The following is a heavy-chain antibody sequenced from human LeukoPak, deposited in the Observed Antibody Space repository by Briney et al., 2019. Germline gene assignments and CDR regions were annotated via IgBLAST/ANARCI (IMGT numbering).Heavy chain of an antibody. CDR2: IYYSGRS. CDR1: GGSLSSSTDS. J-gene: IGHJ6*03. CDR3: ARAPLSSAYLHYYSMDV. V-gene: IGHV4-39*07. D-gene: IGHD3-3*01. Sequence: SETLSLTCTVSGGSLSSSTDSWGWIRQPPGKGLEWIGSIYYSGRSYYKVSLKSRVTISVDTSNNQFSLKLSSVTAADTALYYCARAPLSSAYLHYYSMDVWGKGTTVTISS.